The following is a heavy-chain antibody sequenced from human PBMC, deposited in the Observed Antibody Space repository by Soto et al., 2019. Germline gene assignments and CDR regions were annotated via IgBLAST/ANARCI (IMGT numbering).Heavy chain of an antibody. CDR1: GGSICDYY. CDR3: ARVPDR. Sequence: PSETLSLTCTVSGGSICDYYWSWIRQPPGKGLEWIGYIYHSGSTYYNPSLKSRVTISVDRSKNQFSLKLSSVTAADTAVYYCARVPDRWGQGTLVTVSS. J-gene: IGHJ5*02. CDR2: IYHSGST. V-gene: IGHV4-30-2*01. D-gene: IGHD2-2*01.